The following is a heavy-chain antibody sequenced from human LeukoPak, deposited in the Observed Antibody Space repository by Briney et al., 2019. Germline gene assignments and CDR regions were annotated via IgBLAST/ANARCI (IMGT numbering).Heavy chain of an antibody. J-gene: IGHJ4*02. V-gene: IGHV1-58*01. D-gene: IGHD2-21*01. Sequence: GASVKVSCEASGFTFTSSAVQWVRQARGQRLEWIGWIVVGSGNTNYAQKFQERVTITRDMSTSTAYMELSSLRSEDTAVYYFAADYYCGGDCYHFDYWGQGTLVTVSS. CDR1: GFTFTSSA. CDR2: IVVGSGNT. CDR3: AADYYCGGDCYHFDY.